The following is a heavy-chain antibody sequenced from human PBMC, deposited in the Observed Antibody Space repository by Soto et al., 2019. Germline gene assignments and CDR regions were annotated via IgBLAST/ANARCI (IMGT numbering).Heavy chain of an antibody. V-gene: IGHV4-61*01. CDR2: IHSSGRT. J-gene: IGHJ6*03. D-gene: IGHD2-15*01. CDR3: ARVVRCTRSGCYYLAMDV. CDR1: GESVSSGYYY. Sequence: SQTLSLTCNVSGESVSSGYYYWNWIRQPPGKRLEWIGSIHSSGRTNYNPSLKSRVSMSLDTSKNQFSLRLSSVGAADTAIYYCARVVRCTRSGCYYLAMDVWGKGPTVTVSS.